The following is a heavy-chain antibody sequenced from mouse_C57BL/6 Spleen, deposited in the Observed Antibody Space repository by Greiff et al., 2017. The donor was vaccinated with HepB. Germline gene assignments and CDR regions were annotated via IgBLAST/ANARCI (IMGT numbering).Heavy chain of an antibody. J-gene: IGHJ4*01. CDR2: ISDGGSYT. Sequence: EVQVVESGGGLVKPGGSLKLSCAASGFTFSSYAMSWVRQTPEKRLEWVATISDGGSYTYYTDNVKGRFTISRDNAKNNLYLQMSHLKSEDTARYYCARDRDDGGAMDYWGQGTSVTVSS. D-gene: IGHD2-3*01. CDR1: GFTFSSYA. V-gene: IGHV5-4*01. CDR3: ARDRDDGGAMDY.